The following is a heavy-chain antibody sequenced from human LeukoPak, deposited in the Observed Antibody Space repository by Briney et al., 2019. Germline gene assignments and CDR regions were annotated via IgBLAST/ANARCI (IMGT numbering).Heavy chain of an antibody. CDR2: IRSKAYGGTT. CDR1: GFTFGDYA. V-gene: IGHV3-49*03. J-gene: IGHJ4*02. CDR3: TRRTGTTFNFDY. D-gene: IGHD1-7*01. Sequence: GGSLRLSCTASGFTFGDYAMSWFRQAPGKGLEWVGFIRSKAYGGTTEYAASVKGRFTISRDDSKSIAYRQMNSLKTEDTAVYYCTRRTGTTFNFDYWGQGTLVTVSS.